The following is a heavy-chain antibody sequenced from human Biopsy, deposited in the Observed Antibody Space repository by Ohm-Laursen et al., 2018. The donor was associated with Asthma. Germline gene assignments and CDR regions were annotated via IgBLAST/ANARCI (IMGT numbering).Heavy chain of an antibody. J-gene: IGHJ4*02. CDR3: ARIPRRSGSYFVDY. Sequence: SQTLSLTCIVSGDSITSGGCCWNWIRQHPGKGLEWIGYIHHSGTSYFNPSLKSRVSFSRDTSKNQFSLRLSSVTAADTAMYYCARIPRRSGSYFVDYWGQGTLVTVPS. CDR1: GDSITSGGCC. CDR2: IHHSGTS. D-gene: IGHD3-22*01. V-gene: IGHV4-31*03.